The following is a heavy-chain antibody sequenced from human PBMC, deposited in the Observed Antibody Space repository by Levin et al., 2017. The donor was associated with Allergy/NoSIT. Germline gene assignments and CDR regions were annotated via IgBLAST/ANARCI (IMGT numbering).Heavy chain of an antibody. V-gene: IGHV4-4*07. J-gene: IGHJ4*02. Sequence: SETLSLTCAVSGASISTYYWTWIRQPAGKGLEWIGRIYTSGSPTYNPSLKSRVTMSMDTSKNQFSLRLSSVTAADTAVYFCAREQLWYQGDFDYWGQGTLVTVSS. D-gene: IGHD5-18*01. CDR3: AREQLWYQGDFDY. CDR1: GASISTYY. CDR2: IYTSGSP.